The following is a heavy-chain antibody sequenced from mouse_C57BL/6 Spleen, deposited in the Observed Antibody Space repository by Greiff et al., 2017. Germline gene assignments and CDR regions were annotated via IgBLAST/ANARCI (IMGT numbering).Heavy chain of an antibody. V-gene: IGHV1-55*01. J-gene: IGHJ4*01. CDR1: GYTFTSYW. CDR3: ARGGTTVGMDY. D-gene: IGHD1-1*01. Sequence: VQLQQSGAELVKPGASVKMSCKASGYTFTSYWITWVKQRPGQGLEWIGDIYPGSGSTNYNEKFKSKATLTVDTSSSTAYMQLSSLTSEDSAVYYCARGGTTVGMDYWGQGTSVTVSS. CDR2: IYPGSGST.